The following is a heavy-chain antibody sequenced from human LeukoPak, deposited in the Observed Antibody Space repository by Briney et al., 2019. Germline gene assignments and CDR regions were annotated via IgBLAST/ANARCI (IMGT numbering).Heavy chain of an antibody. Sequence: PGGSLRLSCAASGFTFSSSWMHWVRQAPGKGLIWVSRVNGDGTGTIYADSVKGRFTISRDNAKNSLYLQMNSLRAEDTAVYYCARDKGYDSSGYPTGYWGQGTLVTVSS. D-gene: IGHD3-22*01. V-gene: IGHV3-74*01. J-gene: IGHJ4*02. CDR1: GFTFSSSW. CDR3: ARDKGYDSSGYPTGY. CDR2: VNGDGTGT.